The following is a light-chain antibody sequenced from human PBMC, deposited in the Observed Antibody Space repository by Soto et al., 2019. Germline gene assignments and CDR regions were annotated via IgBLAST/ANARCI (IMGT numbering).Light chain of an antibody. CDR3: QQRSEWPRT. V-gene: IGKV3-11*01. Sequence: EIVLTQSPATLSLSPGERATLSCRASQGISSSLAWYQQKPGQVPKLLIYAASTRATGFPARFSGSGSGTDFTLTIGSLEPEDVAIYYCQQRSEWPRTFGQGTKVEIK. CDR1: QGISSS. J-gene: IGKJ1*01. CDR2: AAS.